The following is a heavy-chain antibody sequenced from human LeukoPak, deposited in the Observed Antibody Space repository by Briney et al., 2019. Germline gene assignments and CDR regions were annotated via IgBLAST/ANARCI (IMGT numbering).Heavy chain of an antibody. D-gene: IGHD3-10*01. J-gene: IGHJ6*03. Sequence: SETLSLTCTVSGGSISSHYWSWIRQPPGKGLEWIGYIYYSGSTNYNPSLKSRVTISVDTSKNQFSLKLSSVTAADTAVYYCASGYGSGSYYYYYYMDVWGKGTTVTVSS. CDR1: GGSISSHY. CDR3: ASGYGSGSYYYYYYMDV. CDR2: IYYSGST. V-gene: IGHV4-59*11.